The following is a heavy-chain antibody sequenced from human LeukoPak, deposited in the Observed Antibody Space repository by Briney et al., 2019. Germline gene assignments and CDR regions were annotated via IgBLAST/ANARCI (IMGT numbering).Heavy chain of an antibody. J-gene: IGHJ4*02. CDR1: GGSVSNNY. V-gene: IGHV4-4*07. CDR2: VYASTST. D-gene: IGHD2-2*01. CDR3: ARDGSTSYPVWYYFDY. Sequence: SETLSLTCSVSGGSVSNNYWNWIRQPAGKGLEWIGRVYASTSTNYNPSLKSRVTISLDKSNNHFSLTLTSVTAADTAVYYCARDGSTSYPVWYYFDYWGQGILVTVSS.